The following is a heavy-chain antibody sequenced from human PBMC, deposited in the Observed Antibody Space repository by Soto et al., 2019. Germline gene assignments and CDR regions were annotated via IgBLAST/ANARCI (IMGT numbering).Heavy chain of an antibody. CDR2: IYPGDSDT. D-gene: IGHD5-12*01. V-gene: IGHV5-51*01. CDR3: ATSTVSYVDIVSSTTRGYFDH. J-gene: IGHJ4*02. Sequence: GESLKISCEGSGYNFNSYWIGWVRQMPGKGLEWMALIYPGDSDTRYSPSFEGQVTLSVDRSISTAYLQWSSLKASDTAIYYCATSTVSYVDIVSSTTRGYFDHWGQGTLVTVSS. CDR1: GYNFNSYW.